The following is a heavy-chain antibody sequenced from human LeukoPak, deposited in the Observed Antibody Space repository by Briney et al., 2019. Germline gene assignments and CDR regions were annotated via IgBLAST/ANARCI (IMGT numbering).Heavy chain of an antibody. J-gene: IGHJ5*02. Sequence: PSQTLSLTCTVSGGSISSGDYYWSWIRQPPGKGLEWIGYIYYSGSTYYNPSLKSRVTVSVDTSKNQFSLKLSSVTAADTAVYYCARVRSSRPVGPWGQGTLVTVSS. V-gene: IGHV4-30-4*08. CDR2: IYYSGST. CDR1: GGSISSGDYY. CDR3: ARVRSSRPVGP. D-gene: IGHD1-26*01.